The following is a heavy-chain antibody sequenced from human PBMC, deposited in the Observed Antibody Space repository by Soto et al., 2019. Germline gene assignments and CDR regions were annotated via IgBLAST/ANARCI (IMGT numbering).Heavy chain of an antibody. CDR3: AREARFRYCSSTRCYGWFDP. Sequence: QVQLVQSGAEVKKPGASVKVSCKASGYTFTSYGISWVRQAPGQGLEWMGRISAYNGNTNYAQKLQGRVTMTTDTSTSTAYMELRSLRSDDTAVYYCAREARFRYCSSTRCYGWFDPWGQGTLVTVSS. CDR2: ISAYNGNT. CDR1: GYTFTSYG. D-gene: IGHD2-2*01. V-gene: IGHV1-18*01. J-gene: IGHJ5*02.